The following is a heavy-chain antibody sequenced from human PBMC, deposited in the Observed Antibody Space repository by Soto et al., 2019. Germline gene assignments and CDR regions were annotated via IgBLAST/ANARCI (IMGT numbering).Heavy chain of an antibody. J-gene: IGHJ5*02. Sequence: GASVKVSCKASGYTFTSYGISWVRQAPGQGLEWMGWISAYNGNTNYAQKLQGRVTMTTDTSTSTAYMELRSLRSDDTAVYYCARATPAVNYYGSGSYYTPWGQGTPVTVAS. CDR1: GYTFTSYG. CDR2: ISAYNGNT. V-gene: IGHV1-18*01. CDR3: ARATPAVNYYGSGSYYTP. D-gene: IGHD3-10*01.